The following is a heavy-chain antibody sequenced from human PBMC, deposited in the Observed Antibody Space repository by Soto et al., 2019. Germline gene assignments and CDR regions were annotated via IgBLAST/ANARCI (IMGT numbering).Heavy chain of an antibody. CDR3: ARGEVIVVVPTSITYRYYGLDV. Sequence: GASVKVSCKASGYTFTTYAMHWVRQAPGQRLEWMGWINTDNGNTKFSLRFQGRVTITRDTSASTTYMELSSLTSEDTAVYYCARGEVIVVVPTSITYRYYGLDVWGQGTTVTVSS. CDR2: INTDNGNT. J-gene: IGHJ6*02. CDR1: GYTFTTYA. V-gene: IGHV1-3*04. D-gene: IGHD2-2*01.